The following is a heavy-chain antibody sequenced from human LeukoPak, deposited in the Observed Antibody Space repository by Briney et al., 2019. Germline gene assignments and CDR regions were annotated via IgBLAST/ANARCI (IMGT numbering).Heavy chain of an antibody. Sequence: GGSLRLSCAASGFTFSSYDMHWVRQATGKGLEWVSAIGTAGDPYYPGSVKGRFTISRENAKNSLYLQMNSLRAEDTAVYYCARDYYDSSGYYWFDPWGQGTLVTVSS. V-gene: IGHV3-13*05. CDR2: IGTAGDP. J-gene: IGHJ5*02. CDR3: ARDYYDSSGYYWFDP. D-gene: IGHD3-22*01. CDR1: GFTFSSYD.